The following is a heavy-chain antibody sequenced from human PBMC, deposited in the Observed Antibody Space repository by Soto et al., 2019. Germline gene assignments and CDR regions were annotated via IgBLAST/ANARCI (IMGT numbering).Heavy chain of an antibody. CDR2: MNDSGST. CDR3: ASPRWNYIY. Sequence: QVQLQQWGAGLLKPSETLSLTCAVSGGSFSGYYWGWIRQPPGKGLEWIGEMNDSGSTKYNASLASRVAISVDTSKGHFSLTLTSVTAADTAVYYCASPRWNYIYWGQGTLVAVSS. D-gene: IGHD1-7*01. V-gene: IGHV4-34*01. CDR1: GGSFSGYY. J-gene: IGHJ4*02.